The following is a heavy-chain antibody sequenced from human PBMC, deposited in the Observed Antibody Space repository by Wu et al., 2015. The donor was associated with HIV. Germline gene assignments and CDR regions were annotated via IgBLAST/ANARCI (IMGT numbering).Heavy chain of an antibody. V-gene: IGHV1-18*01. D-gene: IGHD3-22*01. CDR2: ISAYNGNT. CDR1: GYTFTSYG. J-gene: IGHJ4*02. CDR3: ARDRYYDSSGLFDY. Sequence: QVQLVQSGAEVKKPGASVKVSCKASGYTFTSYGISWVRQAPGQGLEWMGWISAYNGNTNYAQKLQGRVTMTIDTSISTAYMELSRLTSDDSAVYYCARDRYYDSSGLFDYWGQGTLVTVSS.